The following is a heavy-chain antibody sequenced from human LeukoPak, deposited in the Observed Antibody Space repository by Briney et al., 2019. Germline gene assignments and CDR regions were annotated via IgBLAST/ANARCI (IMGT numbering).Heavy chain of an antibody. CDR1: GFTFSNYW. D-gene: IGHD3-22*01. CDR2: IKEDGSEK. V-gene: IGHV3-7*01. CDR3: ARDLYRIVVVPHYFDY. Sequence: GGSLRLSCAASGFTFSNYWMSWVRQAPGKGLEWVANIKEDGSEKYYVDSVKGRFTISRDNAKKSLYLQMNSLRAEDTAVYYCARDLYRIVVVPHYFDYWGQGTLVTVSS. J-gene: IGHJ4*02.